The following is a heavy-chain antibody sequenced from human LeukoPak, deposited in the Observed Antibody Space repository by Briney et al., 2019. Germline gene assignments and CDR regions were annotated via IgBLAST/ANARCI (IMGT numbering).Heavy chain of an antibody. J-gene: IGHJ4*02. CDR2: INGDGSST. CDR3: ARGGLTGTAIPYFDY. Sequence: GGSLRLSCTASEFTFSSYWMHWVRQPPGKGLVWVSRINGDGSSTSYADAVKGRFTISRDNAKNTLYLRMNSLRAEDTAVYYCARGGLTGTAIPYFDYWGQGTLVTVSS. V-gene: IGHV3-74*01. D-gene: IGHD1-7*01. CDR1: EFTFSSYW.